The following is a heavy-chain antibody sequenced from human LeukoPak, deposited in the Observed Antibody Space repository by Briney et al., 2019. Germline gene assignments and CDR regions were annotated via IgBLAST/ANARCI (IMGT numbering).Heavy chain of an antibody. D-gene: IGHD2-15*01. Sequence: SETLSLTCAVYGGSFSGYYWSWIRQPPGKGLEWIGEIKHSGSTNYNPSLKSRVTISVDTSKNQFSLKLSSVTAADTAVYYCARGRCSGGSCPFGYWGQGTLVTVSS. J-gene: IGHJ4*02. CDR2: IKHSGST. V-gene: IGHV4-34*01. CDR1: GGSFSGYY. CDR3: ARGRCSGGSCPFGY.